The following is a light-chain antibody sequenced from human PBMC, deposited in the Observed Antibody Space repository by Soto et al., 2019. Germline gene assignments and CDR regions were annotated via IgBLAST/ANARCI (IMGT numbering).Light chain of an antibody. CDR2: DSS. V-gene: IGKV3-11*01. CDR3: QQRSDWPST. J-gene: IGKJ4*01. Sequence: EIVLTQSPATLPLSQGERATLSCRASQSVGTYFAWYQQKPGQAPRLLIYDSSNRATGIPARFSGSGSGTDFTLTISSPEPEDFAVYYCQQRSDWPSTFGGGTKVEIK. CDR1: QSVGTY.